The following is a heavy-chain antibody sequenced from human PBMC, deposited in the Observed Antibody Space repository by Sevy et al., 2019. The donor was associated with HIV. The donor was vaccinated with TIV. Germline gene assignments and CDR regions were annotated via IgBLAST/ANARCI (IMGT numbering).Heavy chain of an antibody. CDR1: GDSFSSYF. CDR2: INTSGST. J-gene: IGHJ4*02. V-gene: IGHV4-4*07. CDR3: ARSNWVTATNGFSKSYYFDY. Sequence: SETLSLTCTVSGDSFSSYFWAWIRQPAGKGLEWVWRINTSGSTNYNPSLKSRVTMSVDTSKSQFSLKLTSLTAADTAIYFCARSNWVTATNGFSKSYYFDYWGQGSLVTVSS. D-gene: IGHD7-27*01.